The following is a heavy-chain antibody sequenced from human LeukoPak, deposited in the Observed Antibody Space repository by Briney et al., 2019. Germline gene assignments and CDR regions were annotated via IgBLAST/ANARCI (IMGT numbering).Heavy chain of an antibody. CDR2: IRSSGSYI. J-gene: IGHJ4*02. Sequence: PGGSLRLSCAASGFTFSSYTMNWVRQAPGKGLEWVSSIRSSGSYIFYADSVKGRFTTSRDNAENSLYLQMNSLRAEDTAVYYCARDVQIDCWGQGTLVTVSS. CDR3: ARDVQIDC. CDR1: GFTFSSYT. V-gene: IGHV3-21*01.